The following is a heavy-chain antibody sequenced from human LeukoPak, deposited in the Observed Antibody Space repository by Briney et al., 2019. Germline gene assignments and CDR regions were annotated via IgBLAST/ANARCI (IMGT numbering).Heavy chain of an antibody. D-gene: IGHD4-17*01. CDR3: ARDLYGAYFMGY. V-gene: IGHV1-2*06. CDR2: INPNSGGT. J-gene: IGHJ4*02. CDR1: GYTFTGYY. Sequence: ASVKVSCKASGYTFTGYYMHWVRQAPGQGLEWMGRINPNSGGTNYAQKFQGRVTMTRDTSISTAYMELSRLRSDDTAVYYCARDLYGAYFMGYWGQGTLVTVSS.